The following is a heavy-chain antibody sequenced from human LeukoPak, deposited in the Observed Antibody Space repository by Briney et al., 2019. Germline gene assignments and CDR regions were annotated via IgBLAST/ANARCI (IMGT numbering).Heavy chain of an antibody. V-gene: IGHV3-11*04. J-gene: IGHJ6*03. CDR3: ARESVIAAAFNYYYYYYMDV. Sequence: GGTLRLSCAASGFTFSDYYMSWIRQAPGKGLEWVSYISSSGSTIYYADSVKGRFTISRDDAKNSLYLQMNSLRAEDTAVYYCARESVIAAAFNYYYYYYMDVWGKGTTVTVSS. CDR1: GFTFSDYY. CDR2: ISSSGSTI. D-gene: IGHD6-13*01.